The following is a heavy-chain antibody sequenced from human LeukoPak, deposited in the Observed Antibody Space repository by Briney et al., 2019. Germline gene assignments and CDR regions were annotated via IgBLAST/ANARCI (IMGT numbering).Heavy chain of an antibody. J-gene: IGHJ4*02. Sequence: GGSLRLSCVASGFTFSSYEMNWVRQGPGKGLEWVSYIRGSGGSVKYADSVKGRFTISRDNSKNTLYLQMGSLRAEDMAVYYCARVLPGGSCYDYWGQGTLVTVSS. D-gene: IGHD2-15*01. V-gene: IGHV3-48*03. CDR2: IRGSGGSV. CDR3: ARVLPGGSCYDY. CDR1: GFTFSSYE.